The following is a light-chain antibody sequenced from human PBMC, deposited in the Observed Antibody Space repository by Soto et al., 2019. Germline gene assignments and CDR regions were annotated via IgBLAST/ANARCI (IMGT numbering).Light chain of an antibody. V-gene: IGKV3-15*01. CDR3: QQYNNWPWT. J-gene: IGKJ1*01. Sequence: VLTQAPGSLSLSPWARATLSCRASQSVSSDLAWYQQKPGQTPRLLIYGASTRATGIPARFSGSGSGTEFTLIITTLQSEDFAVYYCQQYNNWPWTFGQGTKVDIK. CDR2: GAS. CDR1: QSVSSD.